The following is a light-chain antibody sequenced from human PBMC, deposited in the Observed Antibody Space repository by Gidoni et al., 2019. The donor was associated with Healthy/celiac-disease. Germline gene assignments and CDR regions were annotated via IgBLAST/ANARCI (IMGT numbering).Light chain of an antibody. Sequence: ERVMTQSLATLSVSPGERATLSCRASPSVSSNFAWYQKKPGQAPRLLIYGASTRATGIPARFSGSGSGTEFTLTISSLQSEDFAVYYCQQYNNWPWTFGQGTKVEIK. CDR2: GAS. CDR3: QQYNNWPWT. CDR1: PSVSSN. V-gene: IGKV3-15*01. J-gene: IGKJ1*01.